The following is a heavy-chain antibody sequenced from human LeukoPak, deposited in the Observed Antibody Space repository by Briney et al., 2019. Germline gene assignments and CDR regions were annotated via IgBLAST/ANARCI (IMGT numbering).Heavy chain of an antibody. Sequence: GGSLRLSCAASGFTFSGYAMSWVRLAPGKGLEWVSSISGSGSSTYFADSVKGRFTISRDNSKNTLYLHMNSLRAEDTAVYYCAKVMERGQQVITDVIGVWGQGTVVTVSS. CDR2: ISGSGSST. V-gene: IGHV3-23*01. CDR1: GFTFSGYA. CDR3: AKVMERGQQVITDVIGV. J-gene: IGHJ3*01. D-gene: IGHD6-13*01.